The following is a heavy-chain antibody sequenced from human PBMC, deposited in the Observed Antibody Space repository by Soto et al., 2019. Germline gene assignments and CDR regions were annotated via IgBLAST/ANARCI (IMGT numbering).Heavy chain of an antibody. CDR1: VYSIGSGYH. V-gene: IGHV4-38-2*01. CDR2: FDLTGTT. Sequence: AETLSLTRDVSVYSIGSGYHWGFIRQPPGKGLQWIANFDLTGTTYYNPSLKSRVTISVDTSKNQFYLKVSSVTASDTAVYYCARMSPSSWYDYWGQGTQVTVSS. CDR3: ARMSPSSWYDY. D-gene: IGHD6-13*01. J-gene: IGHJ4*02.